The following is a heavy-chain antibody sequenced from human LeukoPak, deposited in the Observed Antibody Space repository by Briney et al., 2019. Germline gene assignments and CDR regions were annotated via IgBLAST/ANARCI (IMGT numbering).Heavy chain of an antibody. Sequence: SETLSLTCTVSGGSISSSNWWSWVRQPPGKGLEWIGEIYHSGNTNYNPSLKSRVTISVDKSKNQFSLKLSSVTAADTAVYYCATCSSGWYFAFDIWGQGTMVTVSS. J-gene: IGHJ3*02. D-gene: IGHD6-19*01. V-gene: IGHV4-4*02. CDR1: GGSISSSNW. CDR2: IYHSGNT. CDR3: ATCSSGWYFAFDI.